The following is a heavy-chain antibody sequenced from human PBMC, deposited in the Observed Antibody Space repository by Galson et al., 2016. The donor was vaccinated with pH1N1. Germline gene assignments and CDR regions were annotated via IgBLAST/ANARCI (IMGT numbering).Heavy chain of an antibody. D-gene: IGHD6-19*01. Sequence: SLRLSCAASGFTFSNYPMSWVRQAPGKGLDWVSTISAGDTKTYYADSVKGRFTISRDNSESVLCLQMNSLRAEDTATYYCANFEIGWSARPHSFDIWGQGTLVTVSS. V-gene: IGHV3-23*01. CDR2: ISAGDTKT. CDR3: ANFEIGWSARPHSFDI. J-gene: IGHJ3*02. CDR1: GFTFSNYP.